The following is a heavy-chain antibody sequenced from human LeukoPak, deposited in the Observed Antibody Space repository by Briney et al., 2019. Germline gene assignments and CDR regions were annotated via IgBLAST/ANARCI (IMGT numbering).Heavy chain of an antibody. CDR1: GFTFSSYS. Sequence: GGSLRLSCAASGFTFSSYSMNWVRQAPGKGLEWVSSISSSSSYIYYADSVKGRFTISRDNAKNSLYLQMNSLRAEDTAVYYCARDLYYDFWSGYYKEDAFDIWGQGTMVTVSS. D-gene: IGHD3-3*01. J-gene: IGHJ3*02. CDR2: ISSSSSYI. CDR3: ARDLYYDFWSGYYKEDAFDI. V-gene: IGHV3-21*01.